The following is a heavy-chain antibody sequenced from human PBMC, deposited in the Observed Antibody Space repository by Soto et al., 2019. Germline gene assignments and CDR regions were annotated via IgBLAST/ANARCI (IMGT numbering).Heavy chain of an antibody. CDR1: GYTFTSYG. CDR2: TSAYMVT. J-gene: IGHJ4*02. V-gene: IGHV1-18*01. Sequence: QVQLVQSGGEGKKPGASVKVSCKASGYTFTSYGISWVRQAPGQGLEWMGWTSAYMVTNYAQKVQGRVTMTTETSTSTAYMELRSLRSDDTAVYSCARYSSGRANFDYWGQGTLVTVSS. D-gene: IGHD6-19*01. CDR3: ARYSSGRANFDY.